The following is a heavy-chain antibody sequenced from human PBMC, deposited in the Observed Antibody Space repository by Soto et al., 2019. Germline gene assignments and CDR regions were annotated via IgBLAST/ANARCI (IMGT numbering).Heavy chain of an antibody. CDR2: ISYDGSNK. Sequence: PGGSLRLSCAASGFTFSSYGMHWVRQAPGKGLEWVAVISYDGSNKYYADSVKGRFTISRDNSKNTLYLQMNSLRAEDTAVYYCAKGLRYFDWLPYFDYWGQGT. V-gene: IGHV3-30*18. CDR1: GFTFSSYG. CDR3: AKGLRYFDWLPYFDY. J-gene: IGHJ4*02. D-gene: IGHD3-9*01.